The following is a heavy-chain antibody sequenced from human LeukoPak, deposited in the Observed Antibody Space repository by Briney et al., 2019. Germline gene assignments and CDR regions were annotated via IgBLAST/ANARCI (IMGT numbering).Heavy chain of an antibody. Sequence: GGSLILSCAASGFTFSDYTMDWVRQAPGKGLEWVSSIGGSGDSIYYADSVKGRFTISRDNAKNSLDLQMNSLRAEDTAVYYCARDRNWNYDYWGQGTLVTVSS. J-gene: IGHJ4*02. CDR3: ARDRNWNYDY. V-gene: IGHV3-21*01. CDR2: IGGSGDSI. D-gene: IGHD1-7*01. CDR1: GFTFSDYT.